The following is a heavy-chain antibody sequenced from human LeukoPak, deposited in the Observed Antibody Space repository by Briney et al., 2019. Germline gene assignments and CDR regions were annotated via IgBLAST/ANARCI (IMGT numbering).Heavy chain of an antibody. CDR3: AVTVDTAMAFDY. CDR1: GASISSYY. J-gene: IGHJ4*02. CDR2: ISYSGNT. Sequence: PSETLSHTCTVSGASISSYYWSWIRQPPGKGLEWIGYISYSGNTNYNPSLKSRVTLSVDTSKNHFSLKLRSVTAADTAVYYCAVTVDTAMAFDYWGQGTLVTVSS. D-gene: IGHD5-18*01. V-gene: IGHV4-59*08.